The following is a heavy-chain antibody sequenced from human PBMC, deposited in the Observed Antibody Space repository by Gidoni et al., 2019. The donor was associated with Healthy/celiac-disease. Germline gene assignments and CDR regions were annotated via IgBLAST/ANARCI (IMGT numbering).Heavy chain of an antibody. CDR2: INHSGST. CDR1: GGSFSGYY. J-gene: IGHJ5*02. Sequence: QVQLQQWGAGLLKPSEPLSLTCAVYGGSFSGYYWSWIRQPPGKGLEWIGEINHSGSTNYNPSLKSRVTISVDTSKNQFSLKLSSVTAADTAVYYCARVGSLMVRGVSDANWFDPWGQGTLVTVSS. V-gene: IGHV4-34*01. D-gene: IGHD3-10*01. CDR3: ARVGSLMVRGVSDANWFDP.